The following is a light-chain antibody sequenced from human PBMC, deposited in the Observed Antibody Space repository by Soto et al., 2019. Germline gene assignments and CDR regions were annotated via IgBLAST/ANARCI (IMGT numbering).Light chain of an antibody. Sequence: DIVLTQSPGTLSLSTGERATLSCRASQSVSNNYLAWYQQKPGQAPRLLIYGASTRATGIPARFSGSGSGTEFTLTISRLEPEDFAVYYCQQYGTSPRTFGQGTKVDIK. CDR2: GAS. CDR1: QSVSNNY. J-gene: IGKJ1*01. CDR3: QQYGTSPRT. V-gene: IGKV3-20*01.